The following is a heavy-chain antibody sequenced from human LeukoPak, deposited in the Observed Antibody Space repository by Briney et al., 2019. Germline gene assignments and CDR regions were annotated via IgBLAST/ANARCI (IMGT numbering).Heavy chain of an antibody. D-gene: IGHD4-17*01. V-gene: IGHV3-30*19. J-gene: IGHJ6*02. CDR2: ISYDGSNK. CDR3: ARDTPSYGDYINYYYGMDV. CDR1: GFTFSSYG. Sequence: GGSLRLSRAASGFTFSSYGMHWVRQAPGKGLEWVAVISYDGSNKYYADSVKGRFTISRDNSKNTLYLQMNSLRAEDTAVYYCARDTPSYGDYINYYYGMDVWGQGTTVTVSS.